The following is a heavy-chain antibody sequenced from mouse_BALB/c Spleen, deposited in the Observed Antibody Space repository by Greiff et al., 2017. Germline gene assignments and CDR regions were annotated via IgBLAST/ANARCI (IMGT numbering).Heavy chain of an antibody. CDR3: ARRDGNCVAY. J-gene: IGHJ3*01. CDR1: GFTFSSYA. Sequence: EVQLVESGGGLVKPGGSLKLSCAASGFTFSSYAMSWVRQTPEKRLEWVASISSGGSTYYPDSVKGRFTISRDNARNILYLQMSSLRSEDTAMYYCARRDGNCVAYWGQGTLVTVSA. D-gene: IGHD2-1*01. V-gene: IGHV5-6-5*01. CDR2: ISSGGST.